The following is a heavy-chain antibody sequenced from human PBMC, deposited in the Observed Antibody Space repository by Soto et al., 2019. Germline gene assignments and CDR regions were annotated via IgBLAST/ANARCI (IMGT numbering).Heavy chain of an antibody. CDR3: ARVVVAAHYYYYYMDV. D-gene: IGHD2-15*01. CDR2: IYSGGST. J-gene: IGHJ6*03. V-gene: IGHV3-66*01. CDR1: GFTVSSNY. Sequence: PGGSLRLSCAASGFTVSSNYMSWVRQAPGKGLEWVSVIYSGGSTYYADSVKGRFTISRDNSKNTLYLQMNSLRAEDTAVYYCARVVVAAHYYYYYMDVWGKGTTVTVSS.